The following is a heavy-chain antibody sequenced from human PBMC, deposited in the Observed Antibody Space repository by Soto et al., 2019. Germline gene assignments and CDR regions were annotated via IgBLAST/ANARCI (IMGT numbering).Heavy chain of an antibody. CDR2: IYYSGST. Sequence: SETLSLTCTASGGSISSGDYYWSWIRQPPGKGLEWIGYIYYSGSTYYNPSLKSRVTISVDTSKNQFSLKLSSVTAADTAVYYCARDLQGSGSYYNWFDPWGQGTLVTVSS. CDR1: GGSISSGDYY. D-gene: IGHD3-10*01. CDR3: ARDLQGSGSYYNWFDP. V-gene: IGHV4-30-4*01. J-gene: IGHJ5*02.